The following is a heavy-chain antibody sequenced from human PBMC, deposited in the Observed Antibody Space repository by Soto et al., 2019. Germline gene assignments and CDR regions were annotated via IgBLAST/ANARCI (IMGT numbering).Heavy chain of an antibody. V-gene: IGHV3-48*02. CDR2: ISSSSSII. Sequence: EVQLEESGGGLVQPGGSLRLSCVASGFTLNSNHMNWVRQAPGKGLEWISYISSSSSIIYYADSVKGRFTISRDNAKNSLYLQMNSLRDEDTAVYHCAREIGSGGGICYSPAGFSGMDVWGQGTTLTVSS. J-gene: IGHJ6*02. CDR1: GFTLNSNH. CDR3: AREIGSGGGICYSPAGFSGMDV. D-gene: IGHD2-15*01.